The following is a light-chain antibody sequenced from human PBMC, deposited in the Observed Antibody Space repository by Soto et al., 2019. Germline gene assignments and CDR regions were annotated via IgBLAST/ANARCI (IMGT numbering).Light chain of an antibody. CDR3: AAWDDSLSGWV. V-gene: IGLV2-14*01. J-gene: IGLJ3*02. CDR2: EVS. Sequence: QSALTQPASVSGSPGQSITISCTGTSSDIGNYNSVSWYQQHPGKAPELMIYEVSNRPSGVSNRFSGSKSGTSASLAISGLRSEDEADYYCAAWDDSLSGWVFGGGTKLTVL. CDR1: SSDIGNYNS.